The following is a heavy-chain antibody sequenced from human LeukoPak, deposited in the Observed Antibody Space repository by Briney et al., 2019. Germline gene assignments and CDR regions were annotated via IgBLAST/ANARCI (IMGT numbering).Heavy chain of an antibody. V-gene: IGHV3-73*01. J-gene: IGHJ5*02. CDR3: TPYRDRNWFDP. D-gene: IGHD5-24*01. Sequence: GGSLRLSCAASGFTFSGSALHWVRQASGKGLEWVGRISSKANSYATTYAASVNGRFTISRDDSKNTAYLQMNSLKPEDTAVYYCTPYRDRNWFDPWGQGTLVTVSS. CDR1: GFTFSGSA. CDR2: ISSKANSYAT.